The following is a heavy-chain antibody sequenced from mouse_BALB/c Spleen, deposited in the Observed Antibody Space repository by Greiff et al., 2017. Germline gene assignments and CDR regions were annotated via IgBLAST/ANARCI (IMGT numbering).Heavy chain of an antibody. CDR1: GFTFTDYY. D-gene: IGHD1-1*02. J-gene: IGHJ4*01. Sequence: EVQVVESGGGLVQPGGSLRLSCATSGFTFTDYYMSWVRQPPGKALEWLGFIRNKANGYTTEYSASVKGPFTISRENSQSILYLQMHTLRDEDSATYYCAREGGNYYAMDYWGQGTSVTVSS. V-gene: IGHV7-3*02. CDR3: AREGGNYYAMDY. CDR2: IRNKANGYTT.